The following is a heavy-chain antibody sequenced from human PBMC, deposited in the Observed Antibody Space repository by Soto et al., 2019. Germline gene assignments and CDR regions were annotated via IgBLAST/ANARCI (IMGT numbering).Heavy chain of an antibody. CDR2: ISRDGSTM. CDR3: VGQVASGY. Sequence: QLQLVESGGGVVQPGRSLRLSCAASGVTLSNFGMHWVRQAPGKGLEWVAVISRDGSTMFYADSVKGRFTISRDSSRNSLYLQMNSLRAEDMPVYHCVGQVASGYWGQGTLVTVSS. J-gene: IGHJ4*02. D-gene: IGHD3-10*01. CDR1: GVTLSNFG. V-gene: IGHV3-30*03.